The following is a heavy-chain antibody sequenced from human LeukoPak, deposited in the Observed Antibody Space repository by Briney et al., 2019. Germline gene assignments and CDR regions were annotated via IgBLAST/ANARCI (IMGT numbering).Heavy chain of an antibody. V-gene: IGHV1-69*05. CDR2: IIPIFGTA. CDR1: GGTFSSYA. D-gene: IGHD2-2*02. Sequence: SVKVSCKASGGTFSSYAISWVRQAPGQGLEWMGGIIPIFGTANYAQKFQGRVTITTDESTSTAYMELSSLRSEDTAVYYCARGGYCSSTSCYNFWFDPWGQGTLVTVSS. CDR3: ARGGYCSSTSCYNFWFDP. J-gene: IGHJ5*02.